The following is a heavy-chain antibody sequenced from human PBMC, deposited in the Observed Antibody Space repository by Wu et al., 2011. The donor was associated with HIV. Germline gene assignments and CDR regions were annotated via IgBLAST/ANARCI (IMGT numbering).Heavy chain of an antibody. V-gene: IGHV1-2*02. J-gene: IGHJ5*02. D-gene: IGHD3-10*01. CDR1: GYTFTGYY. CDR3: ARGPAVWVGGGGENWFDP. Sequence: QVQLVQSGAEVKKPGASVKVSCKASGYTFTGYYMHWVRQAPGQGLEWMGWINPNSGGTNYAQKFQGRVTMTRDTSISTAYMELSRLRSDDTAVYYCARGPAVWVGGGGENWFDPVGPREPWSTVSS. CDR2: INPNSGGT.